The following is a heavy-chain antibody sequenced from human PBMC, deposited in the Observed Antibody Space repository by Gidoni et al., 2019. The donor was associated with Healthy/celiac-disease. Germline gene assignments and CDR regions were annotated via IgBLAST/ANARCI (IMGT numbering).Heavy chain of an antibody. CDR3: ARDCGYSNYVWGYYYGMDV. V-gene: IGHV1-46*01. J-gene: IGHJ6*02. Sequence: QVQLVQSGAEVKKPGASVKVSCKASGYTFTSYYMHWVRQAPGQGLEWMGIINPSGGSTSYGQKFQGRVTMTRDTSTSTVYMELSSLRSEDTAVYYCARDCGYSNYVWGYYYGMDVWGQGTTVTVSS. CDR1: GYTFTSYY. CDR2: INPSGGST. D-gene: IGHD4-4*01.